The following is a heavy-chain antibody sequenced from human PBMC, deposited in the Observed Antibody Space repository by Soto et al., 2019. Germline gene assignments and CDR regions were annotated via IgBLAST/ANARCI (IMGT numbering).Heavy chain of an antibody. V-gene: IGHV3-21*04. CDR3: AKDPNYYDTTAYYYDY. CDR2: ISSSSSYI. CDR1: GFTFSSYS. Sequence: GGSLRLSCAASGFTFSSYSMNWVRQAPGKGLEWVSSISSSSSYIYYADSVKGRFTISRDNSKNTLCLQMNSLRAEDTAVYYCAKDPNYYDTTAYYYDYWGQGTLVTVSS. D-gene: IGHD3-22*01. J-gene: IGHJ4*02.